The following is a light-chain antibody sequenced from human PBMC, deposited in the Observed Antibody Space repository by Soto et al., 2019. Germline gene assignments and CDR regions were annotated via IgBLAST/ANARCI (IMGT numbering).Light chain of an antibody. Sequence: QSVLTQPPSASGTPGQRVTISCSGSRSNIGSNTVNWYQQLPGTAPKVLIYSNNQRPSGVPDRFSGSRSGTSASLAISGLQSEDEADYYCAAWDGSLNGVLFVGGTKLTVL. J-gene: IGLJ2*01. CDR3: AAWDGSLNGVL. CDR2: SNN. V-gene: IGLV1-44*01. CDR1: RSNIGSNT.